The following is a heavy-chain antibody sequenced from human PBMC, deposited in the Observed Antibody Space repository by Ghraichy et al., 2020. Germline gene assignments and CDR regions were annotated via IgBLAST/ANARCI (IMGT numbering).Heavy chain of an antibody. J-gene: IGHJ5*02. CDR1: GGSISGYY. D-gene: IGHD1-26*01. V-gene: IGHV4-4*07. Sequence: ESLNISCTVSGGSISGYYWSWIRQPAGKGLEWIGRISTSGSTNYNSSLKSRVTMSVDTSKNQFSLNLSSVTAADTAVYYCARDKREWESNWFDPWGQGTLVTVSS. CDR2: ISTSGST. CDR3: ARDKREWESNWFDP.